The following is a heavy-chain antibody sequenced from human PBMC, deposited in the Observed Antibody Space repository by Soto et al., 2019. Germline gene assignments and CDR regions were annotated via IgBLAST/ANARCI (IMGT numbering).Heavy chain of an antibody. D-gene: IGHD3-9*01. CDR3: AKVPRASDWLLEREYFDY. J-gene: IGHJ4*02. Sequence: GGSLRLSCAASGFTFDTNGMTWVRQAPGKGLEWVSAISATGGTTYYADPVKGRFTISRDNSKNMLYLQMNSLRAEDTAVYYCAKVPRASDWLLEREYFDYWGQGTPVTVSS. CDR2: ISATGGTT. CDR1: GFTFDTNG. V-gene: IGHV3-23*01.